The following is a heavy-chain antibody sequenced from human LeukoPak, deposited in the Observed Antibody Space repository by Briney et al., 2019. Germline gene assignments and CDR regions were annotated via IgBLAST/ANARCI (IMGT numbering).Heavy chain of an antibody. V-gene: IGHV3-21*01. CDR2: ISTSSSYI. D-gene: IGHD3-16*01. CDR1: RFTFSSYS. CDR3: TKVLWGLTLLSSDY. Sequence: GGSLRLSCAASRFTFSSYSMNWVRQAPGKGLEWVSSISTSSSYIYYADSVKGRFTISRDNAKKSVYLQVNSLRAEDTAVYYCTKVLWGLTLLSSDYWGQGTLVTVSS. J-gene: IGHJ4*02.